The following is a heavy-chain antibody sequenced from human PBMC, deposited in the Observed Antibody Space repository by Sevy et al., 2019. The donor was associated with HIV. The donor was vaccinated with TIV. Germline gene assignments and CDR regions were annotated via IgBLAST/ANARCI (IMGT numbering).Heavy chain of an antibody. V-gene: IGHV3-23*01. Sequence: GGSLRLSCAASGFTFSNFAMGWVRHAPGKGLDWISVISGTGDYTYYVDSVKGRFTISRDNSENTLSLQMNSLRAEDTAIFYCAKKMGGGSGMAFLVDYWGQGTLVTVSS. CDR2: ISGTGDYT. CDR1: GFTFSNFA. J-gene: IGHJ4*02. D-gene: IGHD5-18*01. CDR3: AKKMGGGSGMAFLVDY.